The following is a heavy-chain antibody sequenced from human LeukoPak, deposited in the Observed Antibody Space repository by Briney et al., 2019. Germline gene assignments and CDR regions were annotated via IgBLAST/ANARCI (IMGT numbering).Heavy chain of an antibody. CDR1: GGSISSYY. CDR2: IYYSGST. J-gene: IGHJ6*03. V-gene: IGHV4-59*01. Sequence: SETLSLTSTVSGGSISSYYWSWIRQPPGKGLEWIGYIYYSGSTNYNPSLKSRVTISVDTSKNQFSLKLSSVTAADTAVYYCARGGDYDILTGYYGGPYYYMDVWGKGTTVTVSS. D-gene: IGHD3-9*01. CDR3: ARGGDYDILTGYYGGPYYYMDV.